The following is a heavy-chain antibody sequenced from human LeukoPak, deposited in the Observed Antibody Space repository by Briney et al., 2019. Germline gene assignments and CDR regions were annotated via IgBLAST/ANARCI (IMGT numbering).Heavy chain of an antibody. V-gene: IGHV1-58*02. CDR1: GFTFTSSA. Sequence: SAKVSCKASGFTFTSSAMQWVRHARGQRLEWIGWIVVGSGNTNYAQKFQERVTITRDMSTSTAYMELSRLRSEDTVVYYCAADRWVGATTFDYWGQGTLVTVSS. CDR2: IVVGSGNT. CDR3: AADRWVGATTFDY. D-gene: IGHD1-26*01. J-gene: IGHJ4*02.